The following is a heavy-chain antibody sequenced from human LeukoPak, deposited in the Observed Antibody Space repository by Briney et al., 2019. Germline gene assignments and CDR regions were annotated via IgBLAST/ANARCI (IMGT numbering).Heavy chain of an antibody. CDR1: GGSISSYY. Sequence: KSSETLSLTCTVSGGSISSYYWSWLRQPPGKVLEWLGYIYYSGSTNYNPSLKSRVTISVDTSKNQFSLKLSSVTAADTAVYYCAREDGSGSYSNFDYWGQGTLVTVSS. CDR2: IYYSGST. J-gene: IGHJ4*02. CDR3: AREDGSGSYSNFDY. D-gene: IGHD1-26*01. V-gene: IGHV4-59*01.